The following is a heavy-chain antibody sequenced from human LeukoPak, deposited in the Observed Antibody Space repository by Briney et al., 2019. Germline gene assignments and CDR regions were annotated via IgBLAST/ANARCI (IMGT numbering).Heavy chain of an antibody. J-gene: IGHJ4*02. CDR1: GLTFGHYG. D-gene: IGHD6-19*01. CDR2: IHYDGSNE. CDR3: AKGKDDSSGWYFFY. V-gene: IGHV3-30*02. Sequence: PGGSLRLSCVVSGLTFGHYGMHWVRQAPGKGLEWVAFIHYDGSNEQYTDSVKGRFTISRDNSKNTLYLQMNSLRAEDTAVYYCAKGKDDSSGWYFFYWGQGTLVTVSS.